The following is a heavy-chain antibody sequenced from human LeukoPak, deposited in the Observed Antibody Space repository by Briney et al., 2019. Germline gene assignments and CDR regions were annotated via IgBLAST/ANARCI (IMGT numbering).Heavy chain of an antibody. CDR3: ARGSSDYDFWSGYPIYYYYMDV. Sequence: PSETLSLTCTVSGGSISSGGYYWSWIRQHPGKGLEWIGYIYYSGSTYYNPSLKSRVTISVDTSKNQFSLKLSSVTAADTAVYYCARGSSDYDFWSGYPIYYYYMDVWGKGTTVTVSS. CDR1: GGSISSGGYY. V-gene: IGHV4-31*03. D-gene: IGHD3-3*01. J-gene: IGHJ6*03. CDR2: IYYSGST.